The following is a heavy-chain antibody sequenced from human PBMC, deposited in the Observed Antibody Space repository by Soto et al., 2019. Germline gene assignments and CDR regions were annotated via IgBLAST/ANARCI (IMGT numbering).Heavy chain of an antibody. Sequence: QLQLQESGPGLVKPSETLSLTCTVSGGSISSSSYYWGWIRQPPGKGLEWIGSIYYSGSTYYNPSLKSRVTISVDTSKNQFSLKLSSVTAADTAVYYCARRSLGGVAHCYYYYYYMDVWGKGTTVTVSS. D-gene: IGHD2-15*01. CDR2: IYYSGST. J-gene: IGHJ6*03. V-gene: IGHV4-39*01. CDR3: ARRSLGGVAHCYYYYYYMDV. CDR1: GGSISSSSYY.